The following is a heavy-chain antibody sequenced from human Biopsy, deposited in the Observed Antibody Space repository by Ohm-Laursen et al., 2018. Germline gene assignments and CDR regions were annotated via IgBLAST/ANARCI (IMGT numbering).Heavy chain of an antibody. CDR2: INQAGTT. Sequence: TLSLTCAVFGKTFSDYQWSWIRHPPGKGLEWIGQINQAGTTNYNPSLKSRVSISADASKYEFSLRLTSVTAADTAVYLCGNEVHGRDYWGLGAQVTVSS. D-gene: IGHD2-15*01. J-gene: IGHJ4*02. CDR3: GNEVHGRDY. V-gene: IGHV4-34*08. CDR1: GKTFSDYQ.